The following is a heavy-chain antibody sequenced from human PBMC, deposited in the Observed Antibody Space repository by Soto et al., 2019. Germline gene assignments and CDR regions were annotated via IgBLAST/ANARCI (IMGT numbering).Heavy chain of an antibody. Sequence: SETLSLTCTVSGGSLFGYYCTWIRQPAGGGLEWIGRINSDGNTNYSPSLKSRVTMSVDPSRKHFSLNLTSVTAADTASYFCARAIRLENWFDPWGPGIQVTVSS. J-gene: IGHJ5*02. V-gene: IGHV4-4*07. D-gene: IGHD5-12*01. CDR3: ARAIRLENWFDP. CDR2: INSDGNT. CDR1: GGSLFGYY.